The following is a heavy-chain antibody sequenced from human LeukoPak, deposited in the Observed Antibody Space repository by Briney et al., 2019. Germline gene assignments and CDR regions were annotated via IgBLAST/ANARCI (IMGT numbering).Heavy chain of an antibody. J-gene: IGHJ4*02. Sequence: PGGSLRLSCSASGFTFSSYAFHWVRLAPGQGLEHVSLISSSGDSTYYADSVKGRFTISRDNSKNTLYLQMSSLRAEDTAVYYCVKAAGCGTSCYIIDFWGQGSLVTVSS. V-gene: IGHV3-64D*09. CDR2: ISSSGDST. CDR3: VKAAGCGTSCYIIDF. CDR1: GFTFSSYA. D-gene: IGHD2-2*02.